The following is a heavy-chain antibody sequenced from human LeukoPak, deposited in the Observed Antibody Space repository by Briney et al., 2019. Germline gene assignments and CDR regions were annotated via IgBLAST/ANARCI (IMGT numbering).Heavy chain of an antibody. J-gene: IGHJ4*02. CDR2: INPNSGGT. CDR3: ARDRVVVPAAFDY. CDR1: GYTXTAYY. Sequence: ASVKVSCKASGYTXTAYYMHWVRQAPGQGLDWMGWINPNSGGTNYAQKFQGRVTMTRDTSISTAYMELSRLRSDDTAVYYCARDRVVVPAAFDYWGQGTLVTVSS. V-gene: IGHV1-2*02. D-gene: IGHD2-2*01.